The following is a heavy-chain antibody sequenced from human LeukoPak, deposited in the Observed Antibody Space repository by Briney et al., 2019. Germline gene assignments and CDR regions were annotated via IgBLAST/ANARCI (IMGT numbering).Heavy chain of an antibody. CDR2: IYTSGST. J-gene: IGHJ4*02. CDR1: GGSISSYY. Sequence: PSETLSLTCTVSGGSISSYYWSWIPQPPGKGLEWIGYIYTSGSTNYNPSLKSRVTISVDTSKNQFSLKLSSVTAADTAVYYCARQDSSSDYWGQGTLVTVSS. D-gene: IGHD6-6*01. V-gene: IGHV4-4*09. CDR3: ARQDSSSDY.